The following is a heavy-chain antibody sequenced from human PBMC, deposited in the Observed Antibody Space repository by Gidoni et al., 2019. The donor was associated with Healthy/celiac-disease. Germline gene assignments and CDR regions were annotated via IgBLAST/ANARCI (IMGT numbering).Heavy chain of an antibody. V-gene: IGHV3-48*03. J-gene: IGHJ4*02. D-gene: IGHD2-2*01. CDR3: ARSLFEDQLLFVAGGHDY. CDR1: GFTFSSYE. Sequence: EVQLVESGGGLVQPGGSLRLSCAASGFTFSSYEMNWVRQAPGKGLEWVSYISSSGSTIYYADSVKGRFTISRDNAKNSLYLQMNSLRAEDTAVYYCARSLFEDQLLFVAGGHDYWGQGTLVTVSS. CDR2: ISSSGSTI.